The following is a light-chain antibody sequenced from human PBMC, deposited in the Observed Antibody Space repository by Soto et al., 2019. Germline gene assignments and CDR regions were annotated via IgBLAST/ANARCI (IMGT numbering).Light chain of an antibody. J-gene: IGKJ4*01. CDR2: DAS. Sequence: IQMTQSHSTLSASVGDRVTITCRASHNIERWMAWYQQKPGKAPSLLIFDASTLHSGVPSRFSGSGSGTDFTLTISSMHPEDFATYYCLQDNKYPLTFGGGTKVDIK. CDR1: HNIERW. CDR3: LQDNKYPLT. V-gene: IGKV1-5*01.